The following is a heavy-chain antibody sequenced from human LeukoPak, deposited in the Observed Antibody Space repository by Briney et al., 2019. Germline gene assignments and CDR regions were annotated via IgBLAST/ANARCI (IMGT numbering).Heavy chain of an antibody. CDR2: ISGDGGST. Sequence: GGSLRLSCAASGFPFTNYAMSWVRQAPGKGLECVSVISGDGGSTFYADSVKGRFTISRDNSKNTLYLQMNSLRAEDTAVYYCAKVRCSSTSCYKVDYYYYYMDVWGKGTTVTVSS. CDR1: GFPFTNYA. CDR3: AKVRCSSTSCYKVDYYYYYMDV. V-gene: IGHV3-23*01. D-gene: IGHD2-2*02. J-gene: IGHJ6*03.